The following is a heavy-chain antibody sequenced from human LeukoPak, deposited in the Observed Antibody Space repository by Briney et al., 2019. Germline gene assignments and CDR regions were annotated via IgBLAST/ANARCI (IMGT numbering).Heavy chain of an antibody. V-gene: IGHV3-64*01. CDR2: ISSNGGST. D-gene: IGHD5-24*01. CDR1: GFTFSSYA. CDR3: ARAVDVQDYFDY. J-gene: IGHJ4*02. Sequence: GGSLRLSCAASGFTFSSYAMHWVRQAPGKGLEYVSAISSNGGSTYYANSVKGRFIISRDNPKNTLYLQMGSLRAEDMAVYYCARAVDVQDYFDYWGQGTLVTVSS.